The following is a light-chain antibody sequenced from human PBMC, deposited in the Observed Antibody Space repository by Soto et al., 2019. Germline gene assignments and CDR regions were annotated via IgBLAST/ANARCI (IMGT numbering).Light chain of an antibody. Sequence: DIQMTQSPSTLSASVGDRVTITCRASQSISSWLAWYQQKPGKAPKLLIYKAYSLESGVPSRFSGSGSGTEFTITISSLQPDDFATYYCQQYNRYWTFGQGTKVEIK. CDR1: QSISSW. V-gene: IGKV1-5*03. J-gene: IGKJ1*01. CDR3: QQYNRYWT. CDR2: KAY.